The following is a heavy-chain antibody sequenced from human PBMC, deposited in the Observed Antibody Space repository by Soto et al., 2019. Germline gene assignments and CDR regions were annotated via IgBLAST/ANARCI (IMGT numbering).Heavy chain of an antibody. Sequence: GGSLRLSCAASGFTFSSYGMHWVRQAPGKGLEWVAVIWYDGSNKYYADSVKGRFTISRDNSKNTLYLQMNSLRAEDTAVYYCARELADIVVVVAATTGVYYYYGMDVWGQGTTVTVSS. CDR2: IWYDGSNK. J-gene: IGHJ6*02. D-gene: IGHD2-15*01. CDR3: ARELADIVVVVAATTGVYYYYGMDV. CDR1: GFTFSSYG. V-gene: IGHV3-33*01.